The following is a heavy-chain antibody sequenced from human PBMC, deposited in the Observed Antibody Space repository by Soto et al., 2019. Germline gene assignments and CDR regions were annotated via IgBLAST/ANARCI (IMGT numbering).Heavy chain of an antibody. CDR2: IYPGNSDT. CDR1: GYSFTSYW. Sequence: GESLKISCKGSGYSFTSYWIGWVRQMPGKGLEWMGIIYPGNSDTRYSPSFQGQVTISADKSISTAYLQWSSLKASDTAMYYCARLVVILDDAFDIWGQGTMVTVSS. J-gene: IGHJ3*02. D-gene: IGHD3-22*01. V-gene: IGHV5-51*01. CDR3: ARLVVILDDAFDI.